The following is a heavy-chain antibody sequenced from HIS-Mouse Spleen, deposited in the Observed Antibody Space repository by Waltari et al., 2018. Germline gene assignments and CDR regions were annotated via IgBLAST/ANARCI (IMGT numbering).Heavy chain of an antibody. D-gene: IGHD6-13*01. CDR1: GGSISSSSYY. Sequence: QLQLQESGPGLVKPSETLSLTCTVSGGSISSSSYYWGWIRQPPGKGLEWIGSSYYSGSTYYNPSLKSRVTISVDTSKNQFSLTLSSVTAADTAVYYCAREIPYSSSWYDWYFDLWGRGTLVTVSS. V-gene: IGHV4-39*07. J-gene: IGHJ2*01. CDR3: AREIPYSSSWYDWYFDL. CDR2: SYYSGST.